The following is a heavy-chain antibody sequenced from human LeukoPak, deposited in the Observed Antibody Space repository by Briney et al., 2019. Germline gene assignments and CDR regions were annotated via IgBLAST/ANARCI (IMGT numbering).Heavy chain of an antibody. D-gene: IGHD4-17*01. CDR3: ARARTTRGFDY. J-gene: IGHJ4*02. CDR1: GFTFSSYG. Sequence: GGSLRLSCAASGFTFSSYGMHWVRQAPGKGLEWVAVISYDGSNKYYADSVKGRFTISRDNSKNTLYLQMNSLRAEDTAVYYCARARTTRGFDYWGQGTLVTVSS. V-gene: IGHV3-30*03. CDR2: ISYDGSNK.